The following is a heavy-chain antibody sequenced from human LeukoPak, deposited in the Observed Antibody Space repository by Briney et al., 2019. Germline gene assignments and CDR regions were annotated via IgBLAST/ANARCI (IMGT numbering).Heavy chain of an antibody. CDR1: GFTFSNCG. Sequence: QSGGSLRLSCASSGFTFSNCGMYWVRQASGKGLEWVAVISYDGSNKYYVDSVKGRFTVSRDNSKNTLYLQMNSLRTEDTAVYYCAKGLDIVGVPFDYWGQGTLVTVSS. J-gene: IGHJ4*02. CDR2: ISYDGSNK. V-gene: IGHV3-30*18. D-gene: IGHD1-26*01. CDR3: AKGLDIVGVPFDY.